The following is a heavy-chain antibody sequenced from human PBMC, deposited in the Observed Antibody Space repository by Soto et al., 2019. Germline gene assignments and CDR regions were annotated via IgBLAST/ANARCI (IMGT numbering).Heavy chain of an antibody. J-gene: IGHJ4*02. CDR2: IHYSGST. CDR3: AGGGYHYPMAFDL. CDR1: GGSINSYY. D-gene: IGHD5-18*01. V-gene: IGHV4-59*01. Sequence: QVQLQESGPGLVKPSETLSLTCTVSGGSINSYYWNWIRQSPGEGLEWIGYIHYSGSTNYSPSLYGRVNVSVDTSKNQLSLKLTSVTAADTAVYYCAGGGYHYPMAFDLWGQGTLVSVSS.